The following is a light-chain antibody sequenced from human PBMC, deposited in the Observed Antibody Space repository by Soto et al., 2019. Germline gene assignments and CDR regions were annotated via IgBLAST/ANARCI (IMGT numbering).Light chain of an antibody. V-gene: IGKV1-27*01. Sequence: DIQMTQSPSSLSASVGDRVTITCRASQGISNYLAWYQQKPRKVPKLLIYASSTLQSGVPSRFSGSGSWKEFTLTIRSLEPEGGRNYYCQKNNSAPQVTFGQGTRLEIK. J-gene: IGKJ5*01. CDR3: QKNNSAPQVT. CDR2: ASS. CDR1: QGISNY.